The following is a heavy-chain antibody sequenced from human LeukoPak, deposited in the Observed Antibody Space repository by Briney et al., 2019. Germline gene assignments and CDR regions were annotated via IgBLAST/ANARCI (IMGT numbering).Heavy chain of an antibody. Sequence: GGSLRLSCVASGFTSSAFWMSWVRRPPGKGLEWVANIKKDGSEKEYVDSVKGRFSIFRDNAKNSVYLQMNSLRAEDTAVYYCATFAGVVPGRLLLGGKGTRVIASS. CDR3: ATFAGVVPGRLLL. CDR1: GFTSSAFW. J-gene: IGHJ4*03. D-gene: IGHD3-3*01. CDR2: IKKDGSEK. V-gene: IGHV3-7*01.